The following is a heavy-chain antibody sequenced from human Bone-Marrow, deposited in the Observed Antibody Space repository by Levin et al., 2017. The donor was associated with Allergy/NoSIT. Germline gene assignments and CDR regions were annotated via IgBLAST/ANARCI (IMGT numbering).Heavy chain of an antibody. CDR1: GFTVSSNY. V-gene: IGHV3-53*01. CDR2: IYSGGST. J-gene: IGHJ4*02. Sequence: ETLSLTCAASGFTVSSNYMSWVRQAPGKGPEWVSVIYSGGSTYYADSVKGRFTISRGNSKNTLYLQMNSLRAEDTAVYYCARGWFGELLSHWGQGTLVTVSS. CDR3: ARGWFGELLSH. D-gene: IGHD3-10*01.